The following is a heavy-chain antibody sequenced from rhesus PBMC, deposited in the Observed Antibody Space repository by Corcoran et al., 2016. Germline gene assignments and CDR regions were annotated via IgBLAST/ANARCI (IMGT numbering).Heavy chain of an antibody. Sequence: QVQLQESGPGLVKSSETLSLTCTVSGGSTSDTYSWSWIRQPPGKGLEWMGRIYGSGGSTNYNPSLKSRVTISRDTSKNQFSLNLSSVTAADTAVYYCARGMTTVTNFDYWGQGVLVTVSS. J-gene: IGHJ4*01. CDR3: ARGMTTVTNFDY. D-gene: IGHD4-35*01. V-gene: IGHV4-106*01. CDR2: IYGSGGST. CDR1: GGSTSDTYS.